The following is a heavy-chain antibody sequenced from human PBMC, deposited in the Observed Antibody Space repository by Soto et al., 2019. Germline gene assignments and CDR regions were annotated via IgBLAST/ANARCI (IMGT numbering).Heavy chain of an antibody. CDR3: VRQGIDYLHGLVDV. V-gene: IGHV4-59*08. D-gene: IGHD4-17*01. CDR1: RGPDRSHT. CDR2: VSYTGDT. Sequence: QVQLQQSGPRLVKPSETLSLTCTVSRGPDRSHTWGWIRQPPGRGLEWIGYVSYTGDTAYNPSLRGRVTISADTATNDISLTLNSVTAADTAVYYCVRQGIDYLHGLVDVWGQGTTVSVSS. J-gene: IGHJ6*02.